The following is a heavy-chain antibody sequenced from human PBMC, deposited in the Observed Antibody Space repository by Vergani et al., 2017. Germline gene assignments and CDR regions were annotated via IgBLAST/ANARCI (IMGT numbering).Heavy chain of an antibody. Sequence: QVQLVQSGAEVKKPGASVKVSCKASGYTFTGYYMHWVRQAPGQGLEWMGWINPNSGGTNYAQKCQGRVTMTRDTSISTAYMELSRLRADATAVYYCARDLKSRWFVELAVEDYWGQGTLVTVSS. CDR3: ARDLKSRWFVELAVEDY. V-gene: IGHV1-2*02. J-gene: IGHJ4*02. CDR2: INPNSGGT. D-gene: IGHD3-10*01. CDR1: GYTFTGYY.